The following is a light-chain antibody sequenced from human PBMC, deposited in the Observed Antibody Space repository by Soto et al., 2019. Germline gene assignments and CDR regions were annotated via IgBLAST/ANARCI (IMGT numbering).Light chain of an antibody. Sequence: EIVMTQSPATLSVSPGERATLSCRASQSVSSNLAWYQQKPGQAPRLLISGASTRHTGLPVRFSGSGSGTEFTLTVSRLQYEDFSVYYCQQYNKWHPGYTFRHGTKLDIK. CDR3: QQYNKWHPGYT. V-gene: IGKV3-15*01. CDR1: QSVSSN. J-gene: IGKJ2*01. CDR2: GAS.